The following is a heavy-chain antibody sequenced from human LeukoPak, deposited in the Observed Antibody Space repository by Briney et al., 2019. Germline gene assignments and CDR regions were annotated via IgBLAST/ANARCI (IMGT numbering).Heavy chain of an antibody. Sequence: GGSLRLSCAASGFTFSNAWMSXXRQAPGKGLXXXXRIKSKIDAETTDFAPPVKGRFSISRDDSKNTLYLQMNSLKTEDTAVYHCTTDSRSYYYGNWGQGTLVTVSS. CDR2: IKSKIDAETT. CDR3: TTDSRSYYYGN. CDR1: GFTFSNAW. V-gene: IGHV3-15*01. D-gene: IGHD3-10*01. J-gene: IGHJ4*02.